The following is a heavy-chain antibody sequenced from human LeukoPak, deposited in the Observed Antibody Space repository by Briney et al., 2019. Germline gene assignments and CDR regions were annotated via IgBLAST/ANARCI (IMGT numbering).Heavy chain of an antibody. CDR2: ISSSSSTI. V-gene: IGHV3-48*01. CDR1: GFTFSSYS. D-gene: IGHD2-15*01. CDR3: ARDRFYCSGGSCYSRYGMDV. J-gene: IGHJ6*02. Sequence: GGSLRLSCAASGFTFSSYSMNWVRQAPGKGLEGVSYISSSSSTIYYADSVKGRFTISRDNAKNSLYLQMNSLRAEDTAVYYCARDRFYCSGGSCYSRYGMDVWGQGTTVTVSS.